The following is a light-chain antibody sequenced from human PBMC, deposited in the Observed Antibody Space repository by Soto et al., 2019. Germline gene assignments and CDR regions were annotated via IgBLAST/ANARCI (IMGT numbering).Light chain of an antibody. CDR1: SSDVGSYNR. CDR3: SSYTSSSTVSLV. J-gene: IGLJ2*01. CDR2: EVS. Sequence: QSALTQPPSVSGSPGQSVTIYCTGTSSDVGSYNRVSWYQQPPGTAPKLMIYEVSNRPSGVPDRFSGSKSGNTASLTISGLQAEDESDYYCSSYTSSSTVSLVFGGGTKLTVL. V-gene: IGLV2-18*02.